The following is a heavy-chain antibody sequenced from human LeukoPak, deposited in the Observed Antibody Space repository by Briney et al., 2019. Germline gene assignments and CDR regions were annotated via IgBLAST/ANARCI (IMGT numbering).Heavy chain of an antibody. CDR3: AAEAAYYYDSRDAFDV. CDR1: GFTFTSSA. CDR2: IVVGSGNT. J-gene: IGHJ3*01. D-gene: IGHD3-22*01. V-gene: IGHV1-58*01. Sequence: GTSVNVSCKASGFTFTSSAVQWVRQARGQRLEWIGWIVVGSGNTNYAQKFQERVTITRDMSTSLVYMELSSLRSEDTAVYYCAAEAAYYYDSRDAFDVWGQGTMVTVSS.